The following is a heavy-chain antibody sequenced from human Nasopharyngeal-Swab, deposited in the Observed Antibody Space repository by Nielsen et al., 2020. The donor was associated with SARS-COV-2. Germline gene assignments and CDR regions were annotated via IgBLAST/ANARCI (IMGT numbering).Heavy chain of an antibody. CDR2: FSYTGIT. V-gene: IGHV4-59*12. J-gene: IGHJ4*02. CDR1: GGSIRSYY. D-gene: IGHD1-26*01. CDR3: AREVVGGLVDS. Sequence: SETLSLTCTVSGGSIRSYYWSWIRQPPGKGLEWIGYFSYTGITNYNPSLKSRVTISVDMSKNQFSLKLSSVAAADTAVYYCAREVVGGLVDSWGQGTLVTVSS.